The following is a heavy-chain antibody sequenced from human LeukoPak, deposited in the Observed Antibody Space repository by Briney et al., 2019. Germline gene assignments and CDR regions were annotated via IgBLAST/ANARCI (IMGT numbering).Heavy chain of an antibody. CDR3: ARGGDGDILTGLVFDY. J-gene: IGHJ4*02. D-gene: IGHD3-9*01. Sequence: ASVKVSCKASGYNLATYGVGWVRQAPGQGLEWMGWISFYNGHTKYTQKFQGRVTMTTDTSTSTAYMELRSLRSDDTAVYYCARGGDGDILTGLVFDYWGQGTLVTVSS. V-gene: IGHV1-18*01. CDR1: GYNLATYG. CDR2: ISFYNGHT.